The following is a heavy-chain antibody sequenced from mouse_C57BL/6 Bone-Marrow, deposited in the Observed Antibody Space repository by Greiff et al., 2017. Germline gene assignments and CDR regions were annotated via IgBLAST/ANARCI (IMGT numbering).Heavy chain of an antibody. J-gene: IGHJ1*03. Sequence: EVKLMESGGGLVQPGGSLSLSCAASGFTFTDYYMSWVRQPPGKALEWLGFIRNKANGYTTEYSASVKGRFTISRDNSQSILYLQMNALRAEDSATYYCARYKDYVRYFDVWGTGTTVTVSS. CDR2: IRNKANGYTT. CDR1: GFTFTDYY. V-gene: IGHV7-3*01. D-gene: IGHD2-4*01. CDR3: ARYKDYVRYFDV.